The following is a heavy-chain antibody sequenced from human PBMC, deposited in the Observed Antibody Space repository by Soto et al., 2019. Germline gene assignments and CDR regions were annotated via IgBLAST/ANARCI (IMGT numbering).Heavy chain of an antibody. CDR1: GGSFSAYY. D-gene: IGHD6-13*01. CDR3: AKTGGGSSWYGWFDP. J-gene: IGHJ5*02. V-gene: IGHV4-34*01. Sequence: QVQLQQWGAGLLKPSETLSLTCAVYGGSFSAYYWSWIRQPPGKGLEWIGEINHSGSTNYNPSLNTRVTMXXDXSXXQFSLKLNSVTAADTAVYYCAKTGGGSSWYGWFDPWGQGTLVTVSS. CDR2: INHSGST.